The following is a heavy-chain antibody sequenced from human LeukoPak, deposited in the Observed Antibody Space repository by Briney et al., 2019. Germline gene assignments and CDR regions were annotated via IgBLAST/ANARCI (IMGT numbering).Heavy chain of an antibody. V-gene: IGHV1-8*03. J-gene: IGHJ4*02. CDR1: GYTFTSYD. CDR2: MNPNSGNT. CDR3: ARGSVYYDSSGPDFDY. Sequence: GASVKVSCKASGYTFTSYDINWVRQATGQGLEWMGWMNPNSGNTGYAQKFQGRVTITRNTSISTAYMELSSLRSEDTAVYYCARGSVYYDSSGPDFDYWGQGTLVTVSS. D-gene: IGHD3-22*01.